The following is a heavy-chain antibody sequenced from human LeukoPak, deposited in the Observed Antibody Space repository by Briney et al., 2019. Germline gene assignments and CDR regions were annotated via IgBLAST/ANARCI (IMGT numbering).Heavy chain of an antibody. J-gene: IGHJ4*02. D-gene: IGHD6-19*01. CDR1: GGSISNHY. Sequence: SETLSLTCTVSGGSISNHYSSWIRQPPGKALEWIGYNYYSGTTNSNPSLKSRVTISVDKSKNKFSLNLSSVTPADTAVYYCARYTTVAAFDYWGQGTLVTVSS. V-gene: IGHV4-59*11. CDR2: NYYSGTT. CDR3: ARYTTVAAFDY.